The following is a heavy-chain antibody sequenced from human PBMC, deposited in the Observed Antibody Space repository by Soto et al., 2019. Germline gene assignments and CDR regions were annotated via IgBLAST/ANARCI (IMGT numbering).Heavy chain of an antibody. D-gene: IGHD3-3*01. V-gene: IGHV1-24*01. Sequence: ASVKVSCKVSGYTLTELSMHWVRQAPGKGLEWMGGFDPEDGETIYAQKFQGRVTMTEDTSTDTAYMELSSLRSEDTAVYYCATESPGYYTFGSLYYYYGMDVWGQGTTVTVSS. CDR1: GYTLTELS. CDR2: FDPEDGET. CDR3: ATESPGYYTFGSLYYYYGMDV. J-gene: IGHJ6*02.